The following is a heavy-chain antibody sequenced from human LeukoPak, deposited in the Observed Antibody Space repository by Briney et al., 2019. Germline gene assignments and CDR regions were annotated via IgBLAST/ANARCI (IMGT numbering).Heavy chain of an antibody. J-gene: IGHJ6*03. CDR3: ARRGYSGYDDYYHMDV. CDR1: GGSISSGSYY. V-gene: IGHV4-61*02. D-gene: IGHD5-12*01. Sequence: SETLSLTCTVSGGSISSGSYYWSWLRQPAGKGLEWIGRIYTSGSTNYNPSLKSRVTISVDTSKNQFSLKLSSVTAADTAVYYCARRGYSGYDDYYHMDVWGKGTTVTISS. CDR2: IYTSGST.